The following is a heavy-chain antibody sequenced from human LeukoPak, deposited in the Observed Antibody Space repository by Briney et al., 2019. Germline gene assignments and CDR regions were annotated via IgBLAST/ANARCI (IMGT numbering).Heavy chain of an antibody. J-gene: IGHJ3*02. CDR3: ARSTAIGDAFDI. D-gene: IGHD5-18*01. CDR2: ISAYNGNT. Sequence: ASVKVSCKASGYTFTSYGISWVRQAPGQGLEWMGWISAYNGNTNYPQKLQGRVTITRNTSISTAYMELSSLRSEDTAVYYCARSTAIGDAFDIWGQGTMVTVSS. V-gene: IGHV1-18*01. CDR1: GYTFTSYG.